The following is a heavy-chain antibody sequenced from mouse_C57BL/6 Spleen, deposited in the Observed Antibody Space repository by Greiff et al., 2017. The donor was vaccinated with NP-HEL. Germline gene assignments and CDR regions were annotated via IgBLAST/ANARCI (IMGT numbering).Heavy chain of an antibody. CDR2: IYPGGGYT. CDR3: ARGYSNYGGGSYFDY. CDR1: GYTFTNYW. J-gene: IGHJ2*01. Sequence: VQRVESGAELVRPGTSVKMSCKASGYTFTNYWIGWAKQRPGHGLEWIGDIYPGGGYTNYNEKFKGKATLTADKSSSTAYMQFSSLTSEDSAIYYCARGYSNYGGGSYFDYWGQGTTLTVSS. V-gene: IGHV1-63*01. D-gene: IGHD2-5*01.